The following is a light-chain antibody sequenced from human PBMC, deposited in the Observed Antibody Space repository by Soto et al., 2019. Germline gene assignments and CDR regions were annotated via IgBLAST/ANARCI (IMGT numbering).Light chain of an antibody. J-gene: IGKJ5*01. CDR2: GAS. CDR1: QSVGTN. V-gene: IGKV3-15*01. CDR3: QQYKTWSSIT. Sequence: EIVMTQSPATLSVSPVERATLSCRASQSVGTNLAWYQQKPGQAPRLLIYGASTRATGIPDRFSGSGSGTEFTLTISSLQSEDFAVYHCQQYKTWSSITFGQGTRLEIK.